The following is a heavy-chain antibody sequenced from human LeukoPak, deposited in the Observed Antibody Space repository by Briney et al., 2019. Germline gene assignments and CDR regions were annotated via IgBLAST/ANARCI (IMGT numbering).Heavy chain of an antibody. CDR1: GGSISSTTYY. Sequence: SETLSLTCTVSGGSISSTTYYWAWIRQPPGKGLEWIGEINHSGSTNYNPSLKSRVTISVDTSKNQFSLKLSSVTAADTAVYYCARGQGSSSGRDPYDYWGQGTLVTVSS. V-gene: IGHV4-39*07. D-gene: IGHD6-13*01. J-gene: IGHJ4*02. CDR3: ARGQGSSSGRDPYDY. CDR2: INHSGST.